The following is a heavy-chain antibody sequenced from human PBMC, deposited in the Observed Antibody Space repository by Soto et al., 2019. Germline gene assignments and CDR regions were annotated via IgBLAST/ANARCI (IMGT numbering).Heavy chain of an antibody. CDR1: GFTFTSSA. V-gene: IGHV1-58*01. CDR2: IVVGSGNT. Sequence: ASVKVSCKASGFTFTSSAVQWVRQARGQRLEWIGWIVVGSGNTNYAQKFQERVTITRDMSTSTAYMELSSLRSEDTAVYYCAASYCSGGSCYSGLLGDVWGQGTTVTVSS. CDR3: AASYCSGGSCYSGLLGDV. D-gene: IGHD2-15*01. J-gene: IGHJ6*02.